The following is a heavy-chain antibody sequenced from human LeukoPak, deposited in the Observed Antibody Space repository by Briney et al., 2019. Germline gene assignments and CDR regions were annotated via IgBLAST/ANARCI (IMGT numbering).Heavy chain of an antibody. CDR2: INPSGGST. CDR1: GYTFTSYY. D-gene: IGHD2-15*01. Sequence: ASVKVSCKASGYTFTSYYMHWVRQAPGQGLEWMGIINPSGGSTSYAQKFQGRVTMTRDTSTSTVYMELSSLRSEDTAVYYCARDRMGPNIVVVVAYGMDVWGQGTTVTVSS. V-gene: IGHV1-46*01. J-gene: IGHJ6*02. CDR3: ARDRMGPNIVVVVAYGMDV.